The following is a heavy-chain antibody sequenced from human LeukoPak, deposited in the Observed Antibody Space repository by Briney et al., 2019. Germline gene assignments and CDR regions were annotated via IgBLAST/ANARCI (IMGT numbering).Heavy chain of an antibody. CDR2: IPYDGSNK. Sequence: PGRSLRLSCAASGFTFSSYGMHWVRQAPGKGLEWVAVIPYDGSNKYYADSVKGRFTISRDNSKNTLYLQMNSLRAEDTAVYYCAKDSKTTVTDYWGQGTLVTVSS. D-gene: IGHD4-17*01. J-gene: IGHJ4*02. CDR3: AKDSKTTVTDY. V-gene: IGHV3-30*18. CDR1: GFTFSSYG.